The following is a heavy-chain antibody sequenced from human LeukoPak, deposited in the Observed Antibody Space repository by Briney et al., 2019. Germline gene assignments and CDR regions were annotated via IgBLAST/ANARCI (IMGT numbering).Heavy chain of an antibody. CDR1: GGSISNYY. D-gene: IGHD3-3*01. Sequence: PSETLSPTCTVSGGSISNYYWSWIRQPAGKGLEWIGRFYTSGSTNYNPSLKSRVTMSLDTSKNQFSLKLSSVTAADTAVYYCARESGHYDFWSGSHFDYWGQGTLVTVSS. CDR2: FYTSGST. J-gene: IGHJ4*02. V-gene: IGHV4-4*07. CDR3: ARESGHYDFWSGSHFDY.